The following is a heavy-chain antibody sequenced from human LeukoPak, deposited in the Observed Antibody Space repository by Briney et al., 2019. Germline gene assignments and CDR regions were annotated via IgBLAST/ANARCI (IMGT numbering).Heavy chain of an antibody. CDR1: GYSFTSYW. Sequence: GESLKISCKGSGYSFTSYWIGWVRQMPGKGLEWMGIIYPGDSDTRYSPSFQGQVTISADKSISTAYLQWSSLKASDTAMYYCARLPPSKGQWLARDYYYGMDVWGQGTTVTVSS. CDR2: IYPGDSDT. CDR3: ARLPPSKGQWLARDYYYGMDV. J-gene: IGHJ6*02. D-gene: IGHD6-19*01. V-gene: IGHV5-51*01.